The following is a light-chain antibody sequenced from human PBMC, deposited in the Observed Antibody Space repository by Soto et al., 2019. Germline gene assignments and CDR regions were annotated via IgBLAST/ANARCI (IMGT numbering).Light chain of an antibody. Sequence: QSVLTHPASVSGSPGQSITISCTGTSRDGGGYNYVSWYQQHPDKTPKLMIYEASNRPSGVSNRFSASKSVNTASLTISGLQAEEEVDYYCSLYTSSRTPSAVFGTSTNATVL. CDR3: SLYTSSRTPSAV. V-gene: IGLV2-14*01. CDR2: EAS. CDR1: SRDGGGYNY. J-gene: IGLJ1*01.